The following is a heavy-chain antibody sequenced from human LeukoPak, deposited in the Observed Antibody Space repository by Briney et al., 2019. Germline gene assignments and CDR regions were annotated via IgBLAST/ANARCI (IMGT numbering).Heavy chain of an antibody. CDR1: GYTFSSYG. V-gene: IGHV1-18*04. J-gene: IGHJ4*02. Sequence: ASVKVSCKASGYTFSSYGISWVRHAPGLGLGWMGWISTYKGNTNYAQNLQGRVTMTTDTSTSTAYMELRSLRSDDTAVYYCARDFTSGNYFNDCWGQGTLVTVSS. CDR3: ARDFTSGNYFNDC. CDR2: ISTYKGNT. D-gene: IGHD1-26*01.